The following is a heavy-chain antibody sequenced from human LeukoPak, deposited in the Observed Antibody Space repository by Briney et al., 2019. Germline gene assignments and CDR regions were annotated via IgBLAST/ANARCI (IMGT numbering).Heavy chain of an antibody. CDR2: IYYSGST. D-gene: IGHD3-22*01. J-gene: IGHJ4*02. CDR3: ARTWYYYDSSGYYER. V-gene: IGHV4-39*01. Sequence: PSETLSLTCTVSGGPISSSSYYWGWIRQPPGKGLEWIGSIYYSGSTYYNPSLKSRVTISVDTSKNQFSLKLSSVTAADTAVYYCARTWYYYDSSGYYERWGQGTLVTVSS. CDR1: GGPISSSSYY.